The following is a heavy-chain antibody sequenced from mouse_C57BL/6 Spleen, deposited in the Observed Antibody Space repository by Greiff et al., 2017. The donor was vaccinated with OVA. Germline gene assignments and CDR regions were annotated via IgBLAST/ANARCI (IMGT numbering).Heavy chain of an antibody. J-gene: IGHJ4*01. CDR3: ARDRSNDAMDY. Sequence: DVQLVESGGGLVKPGGSLKLSCAASGFTFSSYAMSWVRQTPEKRLEWVATISDGGSYTYYPDNVKGRFTISRDNAKNNLYLQMSHLKSEDTAMYYCARDRSNDAMDYWGQGTSVTVSS. CDR1: GFTFSSYA. CDR2: ISDGGSYT. V-gene: IGHV5-4*01. D-gene: IGHD2-5*01.